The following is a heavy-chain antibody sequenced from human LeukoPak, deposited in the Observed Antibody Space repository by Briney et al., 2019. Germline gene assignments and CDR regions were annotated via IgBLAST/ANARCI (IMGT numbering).Heavy chain of an antibody. J-gene: IGHJ5*02. D-gene: IGHD3-22*01. Sequence: SETLSLTRTVSGGSISSYYWSWIRQPPGKGLEWIGYIYYSGSTNYNPSLKSRVTISVDTSKNQFSLKLSSVTAADTAVYYCARAGRIVVDNWFDPWGQGTLVTVSS. CDR2: IYYSGST. CDR1: GGSISSYY. CDR3: ARAGRIVVDNWFDP. V-gene: IGHV4-59*01.